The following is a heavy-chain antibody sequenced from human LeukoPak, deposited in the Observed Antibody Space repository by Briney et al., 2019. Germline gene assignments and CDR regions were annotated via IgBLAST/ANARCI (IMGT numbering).Heavy chain of an antibody. CDR1: GGSISPYY. D-gene: IGHD3-10*01. V-gene: IGHV4-59*12. CDR3: ASRPRTYKKLRETKKGAFDI. J-gene: IGHJ3*02. Sequence: PSETLSLTCTVSGGSISPYYWSWIRQPPGKGLEWIGYIYYSGSTNYNPSLKSRVTISVDTSKNQFSLKLSSVTAADTAVYYCASRPRTYKKLRETKKGAFDIWGQGTMVTVSS. CDR2: IYYSGST.